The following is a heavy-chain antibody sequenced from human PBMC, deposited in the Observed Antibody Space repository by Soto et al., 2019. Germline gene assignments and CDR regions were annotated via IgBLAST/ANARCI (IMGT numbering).Heavy chain of an antibody. D-gene: IGHD6-13*01. J-gene: IGHJ4*02. CDR1: GGSVSSGSFY. V-gene: IGHV4-61*01. Sequence: PSETLSLTCTVSGGSVSSGSFYWSWIRQPPGKGLEWIAYIYYSGSTNYNPSLESRVTISVDTSKNQFSLKLSPVTAADTAVFYCARVRSSSWYWYFDYWGQGTLVTVSS. CDR3: ARVRSSSWYWYFDY. CDR2: IYYSGST.